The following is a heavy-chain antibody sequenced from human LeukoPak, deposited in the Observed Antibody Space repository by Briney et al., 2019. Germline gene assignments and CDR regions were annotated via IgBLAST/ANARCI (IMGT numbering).Heavy chain of an antibody. D-gene: IGHD3-9*01. CDR1: GGSISSYY. V-gene: IGHV4-59*01. CDR3: ARQYYDILTGYQIYYYYMDV. CDR2: IYYSGST. J-gene: IGHJ6*03. Sequence: SETLSLTCTVSGGSISSYYWSWIRQPPGKGLEWIGYIYYSGSTNYNPSLRSRVTISVDTSKNQFSLKLSSVTAADTAVYYCARQYYDILTGYQIYYYYMDVWGKGTTVTVSS.